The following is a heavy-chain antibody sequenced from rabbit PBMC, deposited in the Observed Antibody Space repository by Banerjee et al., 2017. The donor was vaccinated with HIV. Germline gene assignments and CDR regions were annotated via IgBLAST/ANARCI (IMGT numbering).Heavy chain of an antibody. CDR1: GFDLSNYYY. Sequence: QEQLEESGGDLVKPEGSLTLTCTASGFDLSNYYYMCWVRQAPGKGLESIACIYTGSGNTWYASWVNGRFTISKTSSTTVTLQMTSLTAADTATYFCARTYGYAGYGYAFKLWGPGTLVTVS. D-gene: IGHD6-1*01. CDR2: IYTGSGNT. CDR3: ARTYGYAGYGYAFKL. V-gene: IGHV1S45*01. J-gene: IGHJ4*01.